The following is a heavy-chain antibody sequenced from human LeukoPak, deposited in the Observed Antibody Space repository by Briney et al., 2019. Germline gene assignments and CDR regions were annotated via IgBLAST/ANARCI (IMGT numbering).Heavy chain of an antibody. CDR3: ARGSRTTENWFDP. CDR1: GGSISSYY. Sequence: SETLSLTCTVSGGSISSYYWSWIRQPPGKGLEWIGYIYYSGSTNYNPSLKSRVTISVDTSKNQFSLKLSSVTAAATAVYYCARGSRTTENWFDPWGQGTLVTVSS. J-gene: IGHJ5*02. CDR2: IYYSGST. D-gene: IGHD4-11*01. V-gene: IGHV4-59*01.